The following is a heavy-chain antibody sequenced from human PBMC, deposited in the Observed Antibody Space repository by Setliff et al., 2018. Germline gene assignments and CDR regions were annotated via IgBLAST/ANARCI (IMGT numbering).Heavy chain of an antibody. CDR2: INAGNGNT. Sequence: ASVKVSCKASGYTFTDYTIHWVRQAPRQRLEWMGWINAGNGNTKYSQKFQGRVTMTRNTSISTAYMELSSLRSEDTAVYYCARGRAFYYDSSGYFDYWGQGTLVTVSS. CDR1: GYTFTDYT. J-gene: IGHJ4*02. CDR3: ARGRAFYYDSSGYFDY. D-gene: IGHD3-22*01. V-gene: IGHV1-3*01.